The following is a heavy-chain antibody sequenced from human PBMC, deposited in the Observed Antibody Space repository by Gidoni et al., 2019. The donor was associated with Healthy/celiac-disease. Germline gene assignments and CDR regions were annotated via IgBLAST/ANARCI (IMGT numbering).Heavy chain of an antibody. D-gene: IGHD3-9*01. Sequence: QVQLVQSGAEVKKPGASVKVSCKASGYTFTSYYMNWVRQAPGQGLEWMGIINPSGGSTSYAQKFQGRVTMTRDTSTSTVYMVLSSLRSEDTAVYYCARSHVADILTGTLDYWGQGTLVTVSS. CDR2: INPSGGST. CDR1: GYTFTSYY. J-gene: IGHJ4*02. V-gene: IGHV1-46*03. CDR3: ARSHVADILTGTLDY.